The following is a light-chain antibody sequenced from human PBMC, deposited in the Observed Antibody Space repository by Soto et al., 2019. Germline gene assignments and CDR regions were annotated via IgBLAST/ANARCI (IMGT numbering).Light chain of an antibody. CDR1: QDVSGSY. Sequence: EIVLTQSPGTLSLSPGERATLSCRASQDVSGSYLAWYQQKPGQAPRLLIYGASSRATGIPHRFSGSESGTDFNLTISRLEPEDFSVYYCQHYGSSARTFGQGTKVEIK. V-gene: IGKV3-20*01. J-gene: IGKJ1*01. CDR3: QHYGSSART. CDR2: GAS.